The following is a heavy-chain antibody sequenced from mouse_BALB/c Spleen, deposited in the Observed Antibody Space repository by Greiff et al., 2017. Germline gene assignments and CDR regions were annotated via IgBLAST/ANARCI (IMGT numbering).Heavy chain of an antibody. CDR2: IDPSDSYT. V-gene: IGHV1S127*01. CDR1: GYTFTSYW. CDR3: TRHYGNWYFDV. J-gene: IGHJ1*01. D-gene: IGHD2-1*01. Sequence: VQLQQPGAELVKPGASVKMSCKASGYTFTSYWMHWVKQRPGQGLEWIGVIDPSDSYTSYNQKFKGKATLTVDTSSSTAYMQLSSLTSEDSAVYYCTRHYGNWYFDVWGAGTTVTVSS.